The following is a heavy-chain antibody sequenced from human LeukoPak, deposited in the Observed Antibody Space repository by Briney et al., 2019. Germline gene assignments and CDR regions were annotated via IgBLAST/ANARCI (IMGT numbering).Heavy chain of an antibody. CDR3: AREMYSSSLDY. CDR2: ISYDGSNK. J-gene: IGHJ4*02. CDR1: GFTLSSYA. V-gene: IGHV3-30-3*01. D-gene: IGHD6-6*01. Sequence: GGSLRLSCAASGFTLSSYAMHWVRQAPGKGLEWVAVISYDGSNKYYADSVKGRFTISRDNSKNTLYLQMNSLRAEDTAVDYCAREMYSSSLDYWGQGTLVTVSS.